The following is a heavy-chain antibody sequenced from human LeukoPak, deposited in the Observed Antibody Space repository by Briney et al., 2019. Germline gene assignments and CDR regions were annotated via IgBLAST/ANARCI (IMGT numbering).Heavy chain of an antibody. D-gene: IGHD5-18*01. CDR1: GFTFSGSA. Sequence: GGSLRLSCAAPGFTFSGSAMSWVRQAPGKGLEWVSDISGSGDITYYADSVKGRFTISRDNSKNTLYLQMNSLRAEDTAVYYCAKDVDTAMDYFDYWGQGTLVTVSS. J-gene: IGHJ4*02. CDR2: ISGSGDIT. CDR3: AKDVDTAMDYFDY. V-gene: IGHV3-23*01.